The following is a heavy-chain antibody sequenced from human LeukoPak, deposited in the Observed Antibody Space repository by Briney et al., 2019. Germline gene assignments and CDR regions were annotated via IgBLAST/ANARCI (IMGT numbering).Heavy chain of an antibody. D-gene: IGHD4-17*01. CDR3: AREDYGDYVSDY. J-gene: IGHJ4*02. Sequence: SVKVSCKASGYTFTSYGISWVRQAPGQGLEWMGWISAYNGNTNYAQKLQGRVTMTTDTSTGTAYMELRSLRSDDTAVYYCAREDYGDYVSDYWGQGTLVTVSS. V-gene: IGHV1-18*01. CDR2: ISAYNGNT. CDR1: GYTFTSYG.